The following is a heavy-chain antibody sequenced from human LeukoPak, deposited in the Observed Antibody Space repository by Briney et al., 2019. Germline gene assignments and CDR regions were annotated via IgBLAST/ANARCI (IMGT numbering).Heavy chain of an antibody. CDR3: ARDWGSSGWFYFDS. CDR2: ITWNNETL. V-gene: IGHV3-9*01. J-gene: IGHJ4*02. D-gene: IGHD6-19*01. Sequence: GGSLRLSCAASGFKFHNYALHWVRQAPGKGLEWVSGITWNNETLDYADSVKGRFIISRDNAKNSIYLQMNSLKAEDTALYYCARDWGSSGWFYFDSWGQGTLVSVSS. CDR1: GFKFHNYA.